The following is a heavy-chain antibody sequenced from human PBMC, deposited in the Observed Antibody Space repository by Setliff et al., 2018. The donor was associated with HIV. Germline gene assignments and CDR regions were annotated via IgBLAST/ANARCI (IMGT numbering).Heavy chain of an antibody. CDR2: ISVYNGNR. V-gene: IGHV1-18*01. J-gene: IGHJ4*02. CDR3: ARGGGLKPFGYQLDY. Sequence: GASVKVSCKASGYTFSRFGITWVRQAPGQGLEWMGWISVYNGNRDYAPNFQGRVTLTTDTSASTAYMELTSLRSDDTAVYYCARGGGLKPFGYQLDYWGQGTLVTVSS. CDR1: GYTFSRFG. D-gene: IGHD2-2*01.